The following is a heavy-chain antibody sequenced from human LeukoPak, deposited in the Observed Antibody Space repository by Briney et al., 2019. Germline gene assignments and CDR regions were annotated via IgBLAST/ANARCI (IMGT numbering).Heavy chain of an antibody. CDR1: GGSISDYY. CDR2: IYYSGST. Sequence: SETLSLTCTISGGSISDYYWGWIRQPPGKGLEWIGYIYYSGSTNYNPSLKSRVTISVDTSKNQFSLKLSSVTAADTAVYYCARDRYIYGSDDRWFDPWGQGTLVTVSS. V-gene: IGHV4-59*01. D-gene: IGHD5-18*01. CDR3: ARDRYIYGSDDRWFDP. J-gene: IGHJ5*02.